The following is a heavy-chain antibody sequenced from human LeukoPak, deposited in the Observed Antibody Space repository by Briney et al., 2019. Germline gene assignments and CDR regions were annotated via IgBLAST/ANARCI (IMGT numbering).Heavy chain of an antibody. CDR1: GFTFSSYE. D-gene: IGHD3-10*01. Sequence: PGGSLRLSCAASGFTFSSYEMNWFRQAPAKGLEGVSYISSSSTIYYADSVRGRFTISRDNAKNSLYLQMNSLRAEDTAVYYCARGYGSGSYYLYWGQGTLVTVSS. CDR3: ARGYGSGSYYLY. V-gene: IGHV3-48*03. J-gene: IGHJ4*02. CDR2: ISSSSTI.